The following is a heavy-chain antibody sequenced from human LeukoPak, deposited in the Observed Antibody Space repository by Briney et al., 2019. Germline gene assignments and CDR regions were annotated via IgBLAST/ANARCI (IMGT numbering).Heavy chain of an antibody. Sequence: GGSLRLSCAASGFTFSSYWMSRVRQAPGKGLEWVANIKQDGSEKYYVDSVKGRFTISRDNAKNSLYLQMDSLRAEDTAVYYCARDFSYDILTGYNKPFDYWGQGTLVTVSS. CDR3: ARDFSYDILTGYNKPFDY. V-gene: IGHV3-7*04. CDR2: IKQDGSEK. J-gene: IGHJ4*02. CDR1: GFTFSSYW. D-gene: IGHD3-9*01.